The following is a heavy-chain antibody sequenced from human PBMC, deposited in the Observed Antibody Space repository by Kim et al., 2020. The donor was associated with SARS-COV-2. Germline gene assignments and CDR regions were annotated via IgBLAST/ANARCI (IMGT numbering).Heavy chain of an antibody. V-gene: IGHV4-30-4*01. CDR1: GGSISSGDYY. Sequence: SETLSLTCTVSGGSISSGDYYWSWIRQPPGKGLEWIGYIYYSGSTYYNPSLKSRVTISVDTSKNQFSLKLSSVTAADTAVYYCARVRLTGYYDFDYWGQGTLVTVSS. CDR2: IYYSGST. D-gene: IGHD3-9*01. J-gene: IGHJ4*02. CDR3: ARVRLTGYYDFDY.